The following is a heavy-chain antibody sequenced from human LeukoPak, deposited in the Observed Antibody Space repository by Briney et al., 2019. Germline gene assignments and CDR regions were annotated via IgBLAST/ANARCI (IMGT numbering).Heavy chain of an antibody. CDR1: GFTFSTYT. CDR3: AKDFGRNLGGPGY. Sequence: PGGSLRLSCAASGFTFSTYTMAWVRQAPGGGLEWVSGISGDGGNTYYADSVKGRCAISRDNSNSALFLQMNSLRAEGTAVYYCAKDFGRNLGGPGYWGRGTLVTISS. V-gene: IGHV3-23*01. CDR2: ISGDGGNT. D-gene: IGHD3-10*01. J-gene: IGHJ4*02.